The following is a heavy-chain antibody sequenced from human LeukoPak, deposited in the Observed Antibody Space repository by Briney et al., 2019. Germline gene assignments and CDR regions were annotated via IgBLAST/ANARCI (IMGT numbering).Heavy chain of an antibody. CDR3: ARDSGFSGTQRGEY. Sequence: PGGSLRLSCAASGFTFSSYAMHWVRQVPGKGLEWVAVISYDGSNKYYADSVKGRFTISRDNSKNTLYLQMNSLRAEDTAVYYCARDSGFSGTQRGEYWGQGTLVTVSS. D-gene: IGHD3/OR15-3a*01. V-gene: IGHV3-30*04. J-gene: IGHJ4*02. CDR1: GFTFSSYA. CDR2: ISYDGSNK.